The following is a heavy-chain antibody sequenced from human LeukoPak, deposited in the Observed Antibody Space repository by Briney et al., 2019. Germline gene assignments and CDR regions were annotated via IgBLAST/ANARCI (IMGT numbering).Heavy chain of an antibody. CDR1: GYTFTGYY. J-gene: IGHJ6*02. CDR2: IKPSGGT. Sequence: ASVKVSCKASGYTFTGYYLHWVRQAPGQGLEWMGWIKPSGGTHYAQKFQGRVTVTTDTSTSTAYMELRSLRSDDTAVYYCARDLYYYGSGSYPYGMDVWGQGTTVTVSS. D-gene: IGHD3-10*01. V-gene: IGHV1-2*02. CDR3: ARDLYYYGSGSYPYGMDV.